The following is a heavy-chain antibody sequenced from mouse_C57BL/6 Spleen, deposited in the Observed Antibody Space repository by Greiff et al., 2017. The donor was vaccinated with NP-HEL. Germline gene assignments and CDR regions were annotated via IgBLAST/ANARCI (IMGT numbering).Heavy chain of an antibody. D-gene: IGHD1-1*01. J-gene: IGHJ4*01. Sequence: VQLQQSGPELVKPGASVKISCKASGYTFTDYYINWVKQRPGQGLEWIGWIFPGSGSTYYNEKFKGKATLTVDKSSSTAYMLLSSLTSEDSAVYFCARSIIYYYGSSCAMDYWGQGTSVTVSS. V-gene: IGHV1-75*01. CDR2: IFPGSGST. CDR3: ARSIIYYYGSSCAMDY. CDR1: GYTFTDYY.